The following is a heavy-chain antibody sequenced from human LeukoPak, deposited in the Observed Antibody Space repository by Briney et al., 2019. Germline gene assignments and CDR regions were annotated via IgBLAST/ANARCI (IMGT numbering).Heavy chain of an antibody. J-gene: IGHJ4*02. V-gene: IGHV4-4*07. CDR1: GGSISSYY. D-gene: IGHD3-3*01. CDR2: IYTSGST. CDR3: ARGAGGVVIGPFRY. Sequence: SVTLSLTCTVSGGSISSYYWSWIRQPAGKGLEGIGRIYTSGSTNYNPSLKSRVTMSVDTSKNQFSLKLSSVTAAGTAVYYCARGAGGVVIGPFRYWGQGTLVTVSS.